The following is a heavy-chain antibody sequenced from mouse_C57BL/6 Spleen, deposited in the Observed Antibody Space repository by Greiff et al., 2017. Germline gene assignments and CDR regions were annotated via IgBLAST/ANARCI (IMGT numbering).Heavy chain of an antibody. V-gene: IGHV1-18*01. D-gene: IGHD2-4*01. Sequence: VQLKQSGPELVKPGASVKIPCKASGYTFTDYNMDWVKQSHGKSLEWIGDINPNNGGTIYNQKFKGKATLTVDKSSSTAYMELRSLTSEDTAVYYCARWGYDYDGYFDYWGQGTTLTVSS. CDR1: GYTFTDYN. J-gene: IGHJ2*01. CDR2: INPNNGGT. CDR3: ARWGYDYDGYFDY.